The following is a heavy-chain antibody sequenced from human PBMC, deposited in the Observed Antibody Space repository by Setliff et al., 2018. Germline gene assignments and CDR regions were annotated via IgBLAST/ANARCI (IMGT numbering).Heavy chain of an antibody. J-gene: IGHJ3*02. CDR2: IYCSGST. V-gene: IGHV4-30-4*08. Sequence: PSETLSLTCTVSGGSISSGDYYWSWIRQPPGKGLEWIGYIYCSGSTYYNPSLKSRVTISVDTSKNQFSLKLSSVTAADTAVYYCVREAPGYAFDIWGQGTMVTVSS. CDR1: GGSISSGDYY. CDR3: VREAPGYAFDI. D-gene: IGHD1-1*01.